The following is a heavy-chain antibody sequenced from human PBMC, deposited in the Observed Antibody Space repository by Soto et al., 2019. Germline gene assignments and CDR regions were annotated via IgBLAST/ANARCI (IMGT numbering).Heavy chain of an antibody. CDR2: ISGSGGST. CDR3: AKAGGYCSSTSCPRAFGI. CDR1: GFTFSSYA. D-gene: IGHD2-2*01. J-gene: IGHJ3*02. Sequence: GGSLRLSCAASGFTFSSYAMSWVRQAPGKGLEWVSLISGSGGSTFYADSVKGRFTISRDNSKNTLYLQMNSLRAEDTAVYYCAKAGGYCSSTSCPRAFGIWGKGTMVTVSS. V-gene: IGHV3-23*01.